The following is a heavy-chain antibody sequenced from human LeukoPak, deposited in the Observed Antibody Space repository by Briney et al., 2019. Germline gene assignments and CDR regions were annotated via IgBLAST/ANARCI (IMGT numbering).Heavy chain of an antibody. D-gene: IGHD2-2*01. V-gene: IGHV4-59*01. Sequence: SETLSLTCTVSGGSISSYYWSWIRQPPGKGLEWIGYIYYSGSTNYNPSLKSRVTISVDTSKNQFSLRLSSVIAADTAVYYCARTTEGYCSSASCFGFSYSYYMDVWGKGTTVTISS. CDR2: IYYSGST. J-gene: IGHJ6*03. CDR3: ARTTEGYCSSASCFGFSYSYYMDV. CDR1: GGSISSYY.